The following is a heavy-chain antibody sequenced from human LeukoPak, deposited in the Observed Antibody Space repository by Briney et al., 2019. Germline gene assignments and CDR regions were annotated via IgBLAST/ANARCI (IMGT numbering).Heavy chain of an antibody. CDR2: VNHSGST. CDR3: ASSPPGRIAVAGTYYFDY. J-gene: IGHJ4*02. D-gene: IGHD6-19*01. V-gene: IGHV4-34*01. Sequence: SETLSLTCAVYGGSFSGYYWSWIRQPPGKGLEWIGEVNHSGSTNYNPSLKSRVTISVDKSKNQFSLKLSSVTAADTAVYYCASSPPGRIAVAGTYYFDYWGQGTLVTVSS. CDR1: GGSFSGYY.